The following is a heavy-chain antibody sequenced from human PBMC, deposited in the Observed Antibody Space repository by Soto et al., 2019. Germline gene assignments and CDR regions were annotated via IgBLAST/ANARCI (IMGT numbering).Heavy chain of an antibody. CDR1: GGSIISGGYY. Sequence: SETLSLTCTVSGGSIISGGYYFICIRQHPWNGLELIGYIYYSGSTYYNPSLKSRVTISVDTSKNQFSLKLSSVTAADTAVYYCARDLYGSGSYYYYYYGMDVWGQGTTVTVSS. J-gene: IGHJ6*02. D-gene: IGHD3-10*01. CDR2: IYYSGST. CDR3: ARDLYGSGSYYYYYYGMDV. V-gene: IGHV4-31*03.